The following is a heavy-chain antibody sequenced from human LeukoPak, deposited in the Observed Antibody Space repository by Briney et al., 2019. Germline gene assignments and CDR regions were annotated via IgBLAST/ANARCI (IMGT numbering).Heavy chain of an antibody. CDR3: ARDGVLDWHYVFDY. J-gene: IGHJ4*02. V-gene: IGHV3-11*04. CDR1: GFTFSDYY. Sequence: GGSLRLSCAASGFTFSDYYMSWIRQAPGKGLEWLSYISSSGTTIYYADSVEGRFTISRDNAKNSLYLQMNSLRAEDTAVYYCARDGVLDWHYVFDYWGQGTLVTVSS. D-gene: IGHD3-10*02. CDR2: ISSSGTTI.